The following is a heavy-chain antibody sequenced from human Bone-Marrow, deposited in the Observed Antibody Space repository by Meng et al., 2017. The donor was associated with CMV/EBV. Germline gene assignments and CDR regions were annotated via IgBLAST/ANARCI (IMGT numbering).Heavy chain of an antibody. V-gene: IGHV3-43*01. J-gene: IGHJ6*04. CDR2: ISWDGGST. D-gene: IGHD5-18*01. CDR1: GFTFDAYT. Sequence: GESLKISCAASGFTFDAYTMHWVRQAPGKGLERVSLISWDGGSTYYADSVKGRFTISRDNSKKSLYLQMNSLRTEDTALYYSAKDVDTSMDVYYYYGMDVWGEGTTVTVSS. CDR3: AKDVDTSMDVYYYYGMDV.